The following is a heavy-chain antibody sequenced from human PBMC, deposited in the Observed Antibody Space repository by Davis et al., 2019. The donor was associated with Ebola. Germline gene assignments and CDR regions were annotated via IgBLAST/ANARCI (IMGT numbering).Heavy chain of an antibody. CDR2: IYPGDSDT. J-gene: IGHJ3*02. V-gene: IGHV5-51*01. CDR3: ARRVVVATLAFDI. Sequence: GESLKISCKGSGYSFTNYWIGWVRQMPGKGLEWMGIIYPGDSDTRCSPSFQGQVTISADKSISTAYLQWSSLKASDTAMYYCARRVVVATLAFDIWGQGTMVTVSS. CDR1: GYSFTNYW. D-gene: IGHD2-15*01.